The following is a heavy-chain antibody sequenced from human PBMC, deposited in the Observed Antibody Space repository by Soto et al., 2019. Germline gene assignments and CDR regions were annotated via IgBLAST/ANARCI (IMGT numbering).Heavy chain of an antibody. D-gene: IGHD3-10*01. CDR3: ARGRAFGWGA. J-gene: IGHJ5*02. CDR1: GGSFSGFY. V-gene: IGHV4-34*01. CDR2: INHSGST. Sequence: QVQLQQWGAGLLKPSETLSLTCGVYGGSFSGFYWIWVRQTPGKGLEWIGEINHSGSTNYNPSLNRRVTISVDLSNRQCSLSLTSVSAADTAVYYCARGRAFGWGAWGQGTLVTVSS.